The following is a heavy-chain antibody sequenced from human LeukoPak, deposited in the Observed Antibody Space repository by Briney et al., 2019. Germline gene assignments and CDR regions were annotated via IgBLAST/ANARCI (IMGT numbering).Heavy chain of an antibody. D-gene: IGHD2-2*01. Sequence: PGGSLRLSCAASGFTFSGYWMSWVRQAPGKGLEWVANIKQDGSEKYYVDSVKGRFTISRDNAKNSLYLQMNSLRAEDTAVYYCARERTAVPALNYWGQGTLVTVSS. CDR1: GFTFSGYW. J-gene: IGHJ4*02. V-gene: IGHV3-7*01. CDR2: IKQDGSEK. CDR3: ARERTAVPALNY.